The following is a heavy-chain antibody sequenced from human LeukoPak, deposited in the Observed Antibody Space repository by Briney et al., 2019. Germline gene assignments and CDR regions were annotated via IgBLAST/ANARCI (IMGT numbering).Heavy chain of an antibody. CDR3: ARGQYCGGDCYHYYYGMDV. J-gene: IGHJ6*02. CDR2: INPSSGGT. V-gene: IGHV1-2*02. Sequence: ASVKVSCKASGYTFTGYYMHWVRQAPGQGLEGMGLINPSSGGTNYAQKFQGRVTMTRDTSISTAYMEVSRLRSDDTAVYYCARGQYCGGDCYHYYYGMDVWGQGTTVTVSS. CDR1: GYTFTGYY. D-gene: IGHD2-21*02.